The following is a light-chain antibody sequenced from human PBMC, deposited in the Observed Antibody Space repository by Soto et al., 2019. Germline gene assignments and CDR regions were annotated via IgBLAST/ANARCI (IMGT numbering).Light chain of an antibody. CDR1: QGISNY. CDR2: AAS. J-gene: IGKJ3*01. V-gene: IGKV1-27*01. Sequence: DIPMTQSPSSLSASVGDRVTITCRASQGISNYLAWYQQKPGKVPKLLIYAASTLQSGVPSRFSGSGSGTDFTLTISSLQPEDVATYYCQKYNSEATFGPGTKVDIK. CDR3: QKYNSEAT.